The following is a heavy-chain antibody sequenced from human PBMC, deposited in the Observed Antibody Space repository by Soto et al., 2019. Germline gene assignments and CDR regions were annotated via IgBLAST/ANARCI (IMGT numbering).Heavy chain of an antibody. CDR3: TTDPPGGLHALWDY. V-gene: IGHV3-15*07. Sequence: GGSLRLSCAASGFTFSNAWMNWVRQAPGKGLEWVGRIKSKTDGGTTDYAAPVKGRFTISRDDSKNTLYLQMNSLKTEDTAVYYCTTDPPGGLHALWDYWGQGTLVTVSS. D-gene: IGHD1-26*01. CDR1: GFTFSNAW. CDR2: IKSKTDGGTT. J-gene: IGHJ4*02.